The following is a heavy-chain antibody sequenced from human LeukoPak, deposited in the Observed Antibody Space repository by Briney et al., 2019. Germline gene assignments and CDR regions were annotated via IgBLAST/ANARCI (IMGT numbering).Heavy chain of an antibody. D-gene: IGHD1-1*01. J-gene: IGHJ4*02. V-gene: IGHV4-30-4*01. CDR1: GGSISNGDYY. CDR3: ARVSSEYTFDY. Sequence: SETLSLTCTVSGGSISNGDYYWSWIRQPPGKGLEWIGYIYYSGIPYYNPSPKSRLTISVDTSKNQFSLKLSSVTAADTAIYYCARVSSEYTFDYWGQGTLVTVSS. CDR2: IYYSGIP.